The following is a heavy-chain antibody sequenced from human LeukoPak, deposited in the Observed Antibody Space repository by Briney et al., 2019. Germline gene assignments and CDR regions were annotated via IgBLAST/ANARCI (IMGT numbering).Heavy chain of an antibody. CDR1: GGSVSSGSYH. J-gene: IGHJ6*02. CDR2: IYTNGIT. Sequence: PSETLSLTCTVSGGSVSSGSYHWSWIRQPAGKGLEWIGRIYTNGITHYNPSLKSRVTMSIYTSNNQFSLKLSSVTAADTAVYYCARDPVGHCSGGSCPPGYYYGMDVWGQGTTVTVSS. D-gene: IGHD2-15*01. V-gene: IGHV4-61*02. CDR3: ARDPVGHCSGGSCPPGYYYGMDV.